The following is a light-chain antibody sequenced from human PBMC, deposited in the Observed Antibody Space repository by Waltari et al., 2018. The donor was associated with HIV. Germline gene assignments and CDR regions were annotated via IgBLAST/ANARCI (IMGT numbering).Light chain of an antibody. V-gene: IGKV3-15*01. CDR1: QNVGMN. Sequence: EAVMTQSPVTLSVSAGERATLSCRASQNVGMNVAWYQQSPGRAPRLLIYGASTRATGVPVRFSASGSGTEFTLTINSLQSADFAVYFCQQYNDWPLAFGGGTTV. CDR2: GAS. CDR3: QQYNDWPLA. J-gene: IGKJ4*01.